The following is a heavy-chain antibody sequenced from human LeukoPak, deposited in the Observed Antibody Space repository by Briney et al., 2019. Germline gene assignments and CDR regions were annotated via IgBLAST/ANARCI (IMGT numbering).Heavy chain of an antibody. CDR3: AKDATTYYDSSGYYYYYYYMDV. Sequence: PGGSLRLSCAASGFTFSSYGMHWVRQASGKGLEWVAVISYDGSNKYYADSVKGRFTISRDNSKNTLYLQMNSLRAEDTAVYYCAKDATTYYDSSGYYYYYYYMDVWGKGTTVTVSS. D-gene: IGHD3-22*01. CDR2: ISYDGSNK. V-gene: IGHV3-30*18. CDR1: GFTFSSYG. J-gene: IGHJ6*03.